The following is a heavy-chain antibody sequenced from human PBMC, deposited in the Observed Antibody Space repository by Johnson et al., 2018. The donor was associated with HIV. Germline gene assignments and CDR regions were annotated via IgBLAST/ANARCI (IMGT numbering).Heavy chain of an antibody. CDR1: GFTFSSYA. J-gene: IGHJ3*02. Sequence: VQLVESGGGVVQPGRSLRLSCAASGFTFSSYAMSWVRQAPGKGLEWVSVIYSGGSTYYADSVKGRFTISRDNSKNTLYLQMNSLRAEDTAVYYCARGRGGRHTFDIWGQGTMVAVSS. V-gene: IGHV3-66*02. CDR2: IYSGGST. D-gene: IGHD1-26*01. CDR3: ARGRGGRHTFDI.